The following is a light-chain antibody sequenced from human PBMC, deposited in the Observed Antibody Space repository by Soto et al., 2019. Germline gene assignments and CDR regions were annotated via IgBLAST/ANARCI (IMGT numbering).Light chain of an antibody. CDR3: QQYGGFPAT. V-gene: IGKV1-5*01. CDR1: QSISSW. J-gene: IGKJ1*01. Sequence: DIQMTQSPSTLSASVGDRVTITCRASQSISSWFAWYQQKPGKAPKLLIFDASTWQSGVPSRFSGSGSGTEFILTISSLQPDDFASYYCQQYGGFPATFGQGTKVDIK. CDR2: DAS.